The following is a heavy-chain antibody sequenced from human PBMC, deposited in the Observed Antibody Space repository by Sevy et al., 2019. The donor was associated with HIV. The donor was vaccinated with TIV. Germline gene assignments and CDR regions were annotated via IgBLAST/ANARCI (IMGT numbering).Heavy chain of an antibody. D-gene: IGHD6-13*01. J-gene: IGHJ6*02. CDR3: AKGDSTVYRMDV. V-gene: IGHV3-23*01. CDR1: GFTFSTYT. Sequence: GGSLRLSCAASGFTFSTYTMHWVRQAPGKGLEWVSAISGSGGSTYYADSVKGRFTISRDKSKNTLYLQMNNLRAEDTAVYYCAKGDSTVYRMDVWGQGTTVTVSS. CDR2: ISGSGGST.